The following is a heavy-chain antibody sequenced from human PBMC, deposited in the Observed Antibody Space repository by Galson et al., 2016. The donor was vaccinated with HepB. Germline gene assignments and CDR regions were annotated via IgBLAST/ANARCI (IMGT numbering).Heavy chain of an antibody. J-gene: IGHJ4*02. V-gene: IGHV3-30*04. CDR2: ISYDGRNK. D-gene: IGHD5-12*01. Sequence: SLRLSCAASGFTFSSYAMHWVRQAPGKGLEWVAVISYDGRNKYYTDSVKGRFTISRDNSKNTLYLQMNSLRAEDTAIYYCAREPVRYNGYDFGYVGHWGQGTLVTVSS. CDR3: AREPVRYNGYDFGYVGH. CDR1: GFTFSSYA.